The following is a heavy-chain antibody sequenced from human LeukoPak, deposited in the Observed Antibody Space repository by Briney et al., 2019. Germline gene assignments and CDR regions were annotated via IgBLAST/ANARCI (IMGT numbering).Heavy chain of an antibody. CDR2: IYYTGST. J-gene: IGHJ4*02. V-gene: IGHV4-59*12. CDR1: GGSISTYY. D-gene: IGHD1-26*01. CDR3: ARDRLSGSYSDY. Sequence: PSETLSLTCTVSGGSISTYYWSWIRQPPGKGLEWIGYIYYTGSTSYNPSLKSRVTISVDTSKNQISLKLSSVTAADTAMYYCARDRLSGSYSDYWGQGTLVTVSS.